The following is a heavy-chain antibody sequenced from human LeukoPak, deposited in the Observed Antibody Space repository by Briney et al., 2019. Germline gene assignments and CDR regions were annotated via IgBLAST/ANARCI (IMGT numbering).Heavy chain of an antibody. CDR2: INPNSGGT. CDR1: GYTFTGYY. V-gene: IGHV1-2*02. Sequence: ASVKVSCKASGYTFTGYYMHWVRQAPGQGLEWMGWINPNSGGTNYAQKFQGRVTMTRDTSISTAYMELSRLRSDDTAVYYCARDGSYCSSTSCYTDYWGQGTLVTVSS. CDR3: ARDGSYCSSTSCYTDY. J-gene: IGHJ4*02. D-gene: IGHD2-2*02.